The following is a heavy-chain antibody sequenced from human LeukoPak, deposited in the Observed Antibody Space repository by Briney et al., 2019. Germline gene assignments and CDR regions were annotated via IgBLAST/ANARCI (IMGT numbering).Heavy chain of an antibody. D-gene: IGHD3-10*01. CDR2: IYHSGST. CDR1: GGSISSGGYY. V-gene: IGHV4-30-2*01. J-gene: IGHJ3*02. CDR3: ARDGESIVAFDI. Sequence: SETLSLTCTVSGGSISSGGYYWSWIRQPPGKGLEWIGYIYHSGSTYYNPSLKSRVTISVDTSKNQFSLKLSSVTAADTAVYYCARDGESIVAFDIWGQGTMVTVSS.